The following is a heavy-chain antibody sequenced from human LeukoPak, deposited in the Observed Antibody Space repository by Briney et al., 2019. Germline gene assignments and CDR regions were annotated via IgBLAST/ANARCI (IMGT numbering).Heavy chain of an antibody. D-gene: IGHD3-3*01. J-gene: IGHJ4*02. CDR2: FDPEDGET. Sequence: ASVKVSCKVSGYTLTELSMHWVRQAPGKGLEWMGGFDPEDGETIYAQKFQGRVTMTEDTSTDTAYMELSSLRSEGTAVYYCATGLRFLEWLAIDYRGQGTLVTVSS. CDR3: ATGLRFLEWLAIDY. CDR1: GYTLTELS. V-gene: IGHV1-24*01.